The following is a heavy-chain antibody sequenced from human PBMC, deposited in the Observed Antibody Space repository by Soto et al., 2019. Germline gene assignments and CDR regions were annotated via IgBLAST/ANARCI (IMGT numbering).Heavy chain of an antibody. D-gene: IGHD2-2*01. CDR2: INAKSGGT. V-gene: IGHV1-2*02. CDR1: GYTITAHL. Sequence: ASVKVSCKASGYTITAHLLHWVRQAPGQGLEWMGWINAKSGGTDYAQKFQDRVTMSRDTSINTAYMQLSSLRSEDSAVFYCARTDCSSTSCYNYYYYGMDVWGQGTTVTVSS. J-gene: IGHJ6*02. CDR3: ARTDCSSTSCYNYYYYGMDV.